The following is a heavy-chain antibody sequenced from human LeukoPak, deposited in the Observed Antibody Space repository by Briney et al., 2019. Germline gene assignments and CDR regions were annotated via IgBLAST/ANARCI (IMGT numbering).Heavy chain of an antibody. V-gene: IGHV3-21*01. D-gene: IGHD3-10*01. CDR2: ISSSSSYI. CDR1: GFTFSIYS. CDR3: ARWGPTIRGVQNN. J-gene: IGHJ4*02. Sequence: PGGSLRLSCAASGFTFSIYSMNWVRQAPGKGLEWVSSISSSSSYIYYADSVKGRFTISRDNAKNSLYLQMNSLRAEDTAVYYCARWGPTIRGVQNNWGQGTLVTVSS.